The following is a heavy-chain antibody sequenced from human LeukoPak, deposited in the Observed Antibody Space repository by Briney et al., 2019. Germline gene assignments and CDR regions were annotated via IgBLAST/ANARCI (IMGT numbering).Heavy chain of an antibody. CDR1: GFTFSSYA. CDR2: ISYDGSNK. D-gene: IGHD3-10*01. V-gene: IGHV3-30*04. J-gene: IGHJ4*02. Sequence: QPGGSLRLSCAASGFTFSSYAMHWVRQAPGKGLEWVAVISYDGSNKYYADSVKGRFTISRDNSKNTLYLQMNSLRAEDTAVYYCARGLWFGESFPTDFDYWGQGTLVTVSS. CDR3: ARGLWFGESFPTDFDY.